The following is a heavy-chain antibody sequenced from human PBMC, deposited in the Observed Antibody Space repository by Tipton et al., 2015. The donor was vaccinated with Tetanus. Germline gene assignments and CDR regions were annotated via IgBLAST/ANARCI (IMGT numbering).Heavy chain of an antibody. J-gene: IGHJ5*01. CDR3: ARSDGSGGLLLFGS. CDR2: IFHTGGT. D-gene: IGHD3-10*01. Sequence: TLSLTCTVSGGSINNGAYTWSWIRQSPGKGLEWIGYIFHTGGTYYNPSLKSRVTISVDGPKNQFSLNLKSVTAADTAVYYCARSDGSGGLLLFGSWGQRTLIAVSS. CDR1: GGSINNGAYT. V-gene: IGHV4-30-2*06.